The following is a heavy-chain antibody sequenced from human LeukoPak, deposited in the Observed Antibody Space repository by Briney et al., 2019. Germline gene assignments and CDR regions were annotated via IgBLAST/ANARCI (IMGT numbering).Heavy chain of an antibody. Sequence: GGSLRLSCAASGFTFSSYAMSWVRQAPGKGLEWVSYISSSGSTIYYADPVKGRFTISRDNAKNSLYLQMNSLRAEDTALYYCASGGIYYGAAFDFWGQGTLVTVSS. CDR1: GFTFSSYA. CDR3: ASGGIYYGAAFDF. CDR2: ISSSGSTI. V-gene: IGHV3-48*04. J-gene: IGHJ4*02. D-gene: IGHD1-26*01.